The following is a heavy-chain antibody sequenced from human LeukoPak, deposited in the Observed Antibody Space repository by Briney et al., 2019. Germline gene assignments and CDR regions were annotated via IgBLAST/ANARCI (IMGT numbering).Heavy chain of an antibody. CDR3: AKDTQQWLSDAFDI. J-gene: IGHJ3*02. CDR1: AFTFSSYG. Sequence: GGSLRLSCAASAFTFSSYGMHWVRQAPGKGPEWVAFIRYDGSNKYYADSVKGRFTISRDNSKNTLSLQMNSLRAEDTAVYYCAKDTQQWLSDAFDIWGQGTMVTVSS. D-gene: IGHD6-19*01. CDR2: IRYDGSNK. V-gene: IGHV3-30*02.